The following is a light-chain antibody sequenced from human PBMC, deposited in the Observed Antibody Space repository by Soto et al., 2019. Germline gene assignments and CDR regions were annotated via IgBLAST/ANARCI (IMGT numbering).Light chain of an antibody. CDR3: EQTYITPPIT. Sequence: DIQMTQSPSSLSASVGDRVTITCRASQSISSYLNWYQQKPGKAPKLLIYAASSLQSGVPPRFSGSGSGTDFTLTISSLQPEDFATYYCEQTYITPPITFGQGTRLDIK. J-gene: IGKJ5*01. V-gene: IGKV1-39*01. CDR1: QSISSY. CDR2: AAS.